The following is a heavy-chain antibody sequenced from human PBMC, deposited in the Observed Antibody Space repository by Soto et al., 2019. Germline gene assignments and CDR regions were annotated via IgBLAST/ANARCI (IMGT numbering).Heavy chain of an antibody. D-gene: IGHD2-15*01. Sequence: EVQLLESGGGLEQPGGSLRLSCAASGFTFSSYAMTWVRQAPGKGLECVSVITASGDATAYADSVKGRFTMSRDNSKNTLFLQMNSRRVEDTAVYYCATGTLRWCSGATCYPFDSWGQGTLVTVSS. J-gene: IGHJ4*02. CDR3: ATGTLRWCSGATCYPFDS. CDR2: ITASGDAT. V-gene: IGHV3-23*01. CDR1: GFTFSSYA.